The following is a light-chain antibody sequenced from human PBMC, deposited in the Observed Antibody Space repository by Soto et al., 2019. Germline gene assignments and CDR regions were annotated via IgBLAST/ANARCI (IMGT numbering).Light chain of an antibody. Sequence: ATQMTQSPSSLSASTGDRVTINCRASQGISSYLAWYQQKPGKAPKLLIYAASTLQSGVPSRFSGSGSGTDFTLTISCLQSDDFATYYCQQYYSYPRRTFGQGTKVDIK. V-gene: IGKV1-8*01. CDR2: AAS. CDR1: QGISSY. CDR3: QQYYSYPRRT. J-gene: IGKJ1*01.